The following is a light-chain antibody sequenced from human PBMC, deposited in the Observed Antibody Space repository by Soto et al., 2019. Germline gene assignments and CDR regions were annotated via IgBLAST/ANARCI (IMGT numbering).Light chain of an antibody. CDR3: CSYAGSSTHVV. Sequence: QSALTQPASVSGSPGQSITISCXGTSXDVGSYNLVSWYQQHPGKAPKLMIYEGSKRPSGVSNRFSGSKSGNTASLTISGLQAEDEADYYCCSYAGSSTHVVFGGGTQLTVL. V-gene: IGLV2-23*01. CDR2: EGS. J-gene: IGLJ2*01. CDR1: SXDVGSYNL.